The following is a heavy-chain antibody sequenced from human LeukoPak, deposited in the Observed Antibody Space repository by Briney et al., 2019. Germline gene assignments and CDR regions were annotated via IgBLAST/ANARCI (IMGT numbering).Heavy chain of an antibody. CDR1: GFTFSNTW. D-gene: IGHD1-26*01. CDR2: IYSTGST. V-gene: IGHV3-66*01. CDR3: ARAQGDTTGYYYYYGMDV. Sequence: PGGSLRLSCAASGFTFSNTWMSWVRQAPGKGLEWVSVIYSTGSTYYADSVKGRFTISRDNSKNTLYLQMNSLRAEDTAVYYCARAQGDTTGYYYYYGMDVWGQGTTVSVS. J-gene: IGHJ6*02.